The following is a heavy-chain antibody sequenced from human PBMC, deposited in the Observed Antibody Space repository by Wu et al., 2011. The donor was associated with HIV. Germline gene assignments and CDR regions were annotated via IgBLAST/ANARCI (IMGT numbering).Heavy chain of an antibody. J-gene: IGHJ4*02. CDR1: GYTFTNYE. D-gene: IGHD3-3*01. V-gene: IGHV1-46*01. CDR3: AREDDFWSGGP. CDR2: INPSGGST. Sequence: QVQLVQSGAEVKKPGASVKVSCKASGYTFTNYEINWVRQATGQGLEWMGIINPSGGSTSYAQKFQGRVTMTRDTSTSTVYMELSSLRSEDTAVYYCAREDDFWSGGPGGQGTLVTVSS.